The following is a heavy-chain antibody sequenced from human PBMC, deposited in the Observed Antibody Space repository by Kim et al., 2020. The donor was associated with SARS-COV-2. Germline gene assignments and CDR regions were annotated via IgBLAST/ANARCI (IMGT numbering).Heavy chain of an antibody. V-gene: IGHV4-39*01. J-gene: IGHJ5*02. CDR2: IYYSGST. CDR1: GGSISSSSYY. Sequence: SETLSLTCTVSGGSISSSSYYWGWIRQPPGKGLEWIGSIYYSGSTYYNPSLKSRVTISVDTSKNQFSLKLSSVTAADTAVYYCARHLGIQLWERTQDWFDPWGQGTLVTISS. CDR3: ARHLGIQLWERTQDWFDP. D-gene: IGHD5-18*01.